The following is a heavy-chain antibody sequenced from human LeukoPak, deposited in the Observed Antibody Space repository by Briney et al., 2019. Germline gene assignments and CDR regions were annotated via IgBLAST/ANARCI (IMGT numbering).Heavy chain of an antibody. V-gene: IGHV4-59*01. J-gene: IGHJ4*02. CDR2: IYYSGST. CDR1: GGSISSYY. CDR3: ARVSIAVAGSFDY. Sequence: LETLSLTCTVSGGSISSYYWSWIRQPPGKGLEWIGYIYYSGSTNYNPSLKSRVTISVDTSKNQFSLKLSSVTAADTAVYYCARVSIAVAGSFDYWGQGTLVTVSS. D-gene: IGHD6-19*01.